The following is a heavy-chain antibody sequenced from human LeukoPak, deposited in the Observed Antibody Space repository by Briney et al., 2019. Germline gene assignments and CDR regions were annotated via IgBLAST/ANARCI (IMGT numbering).Heavy chain of an antibody. V-gene: IGHV4-39*07. Sequence: SETLSLTCTVSGGSISSSSYYWGWIRQPPGKGLEWIGSIYYSGSTYYNPSLKSRVTISVDTSKNQLSLRLISVTAADTAVYYCAKGRSSAFDIWGQGTMVTVSS. J-gene: IGHJ3*02. CDR2: IYYSGST. CDR3: AKGRSSAFDI. D-gene: IGHD5-24*01. CDR1: GGSISSSSYY.